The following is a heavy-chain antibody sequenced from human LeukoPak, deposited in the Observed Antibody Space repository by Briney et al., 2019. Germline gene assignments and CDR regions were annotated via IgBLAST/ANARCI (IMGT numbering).Heavy chain of an antibody. D-gene: IGHD4-17*01. J-gene: IGHJ6*02. CDR3: ARADGDYGSYYGMDV. V-gene: IGHV4-30-2*01. CDR2: IYHSGST. Sequence: SETLSLTCAVSGGSISSGGYSWSWIRQPPGKGLEWIGYIYHSGSTYYNPSLESRVTISVDRSKNQFSLKLSSVTAADTAVYYCARADGDYGSYYGMDVWGQGTTVTVSS. CDR1: GGSISSGGYS.